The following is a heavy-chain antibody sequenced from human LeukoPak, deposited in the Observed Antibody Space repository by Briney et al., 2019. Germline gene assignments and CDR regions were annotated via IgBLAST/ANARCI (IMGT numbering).Heavy chain of an antibody. D-gene: IGHD3-22*01. CDR1: GFTFSSYG. Sequence: PGGSLRLSCAASGFTFSSYGMHWVRQAPGKGLEWVAVIWYDGSNKHYADSVKGRFTISRDNSKNTLYLQMNSLRAEDTAVYYCARVNDSSGYSLIDYWGQGTLVTVSS. V-gene: IGHV3-33*01. CDR2: IWYDGSNK. J-gene: IGHJ4*02. CDR3: ARVNDSSGYSLIDY.